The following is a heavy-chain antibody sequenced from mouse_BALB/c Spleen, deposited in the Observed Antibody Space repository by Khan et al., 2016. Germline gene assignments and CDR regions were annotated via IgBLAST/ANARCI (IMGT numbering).Heavy chain of an antibody. Sequence: QVQLQQSGAELARPGASVKLSCKASGYTFTSYWMQWVKQRPGQGLEWIGAIYPGDGDTRYTQKFKGKATLTADKSSSTAYMQLSSLASEDSAVYYCARGEGYYVDYWGQGTTLTVSS. CDR2: IYPGDGDT. J-gene: IGHJ2*01. CDR3: ARGEGYYVDY. CDR1: GYTFTSYW. V-gene: IGHV1-87*01.